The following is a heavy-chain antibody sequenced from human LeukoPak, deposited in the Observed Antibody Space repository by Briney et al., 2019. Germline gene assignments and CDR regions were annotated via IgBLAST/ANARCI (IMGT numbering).Heavy chain of an antibody. CDR1: GFTVSSDY. V-gene: IGHV3-53*05. CDR2: IYSGGST. Sequence: GGSLRLSCAASGFTVSSDYMSWVRQAPGKGLEWVSVIYSGGSTYYADSVKGRFTISRVKSKNTVYLQMNSLRFEDTAMYYCARNWFDPWGQGTLVTVSP. CDR3: ARNWFDP. J-gene: IGHJ5*02.